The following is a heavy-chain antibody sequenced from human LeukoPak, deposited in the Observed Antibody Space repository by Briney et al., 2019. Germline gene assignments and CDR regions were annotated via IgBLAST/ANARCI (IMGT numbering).Heavy chain of an antibody. CDR1: GFIFSTYP. CDR2: ITGNSDKT. J-gene: IGHJ4*02. D-gene: IGHD1-26*01. Sequence: GGSLRLSCAASGFIFSTYPMSWLRQAPGKGLEWVSAITGNSDKTYYADSVKGRFTISRDNSKNTLSLQMNSLRVEDTAVYYCAKENPVGGTNYFDYWGQGTLVTVTS. V-gene: IGHV3-23*01. CDR3: AKENPVGGTNYFDY.